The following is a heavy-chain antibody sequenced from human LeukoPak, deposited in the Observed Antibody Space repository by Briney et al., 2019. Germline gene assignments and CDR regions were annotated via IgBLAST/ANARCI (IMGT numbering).Heavy chain of an antibody. Sequence: GASVKVSCKASGYTFTSYYMHWVRQAPGQGLEWMGIIKPSGGRTSYAQRFQGRVTMTRETSKSTVYMELSSLSSEDTAVYYCATNLLRGWGQGTLVTVSS. CDR2: IKPSGGRT. J-gene: IGHJ4*02. V-gene: IGHV1-46*01. CDR1: GYTFTSYY. CDR3: ATNLLRG. D-gene: IGHD3-9*01.